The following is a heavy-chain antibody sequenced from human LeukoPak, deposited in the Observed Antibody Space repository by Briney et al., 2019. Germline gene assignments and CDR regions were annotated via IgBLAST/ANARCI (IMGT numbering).Heavy chain of an antibody. CDR3: AITRSHDAFDI. J-gene: IGHJ3*02. CDR2: IYPGDSDT. V-gene: IGHV5-51*01. CDR1: GYSFTSYW. D-gene: IGHD1-14*01. Sequence: GESLKISCQGSGYSFTSYWIGWVRQMPGKGLEWMGMIYPGDSDTRYSPSFQGQVTISADKSISTAYLQWSSLKASDTAMYYCAITRSHDAFDIWGQGTMVTVSS.